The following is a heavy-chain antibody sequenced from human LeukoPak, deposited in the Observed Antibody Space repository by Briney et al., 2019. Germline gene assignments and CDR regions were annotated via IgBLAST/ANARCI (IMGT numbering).Heavy chain of an antibody. CDR2: INPNSGGT. Sequence: SVKVSCKASGYSFTTYYIHWVRQAPGQGLEWMGWINPNSGGTEYAEKFQGRVTMTRDTSISTAYMELSSLRSEDTAVYYCAATIVVVPAAFSADYWGQRTLVTASS. CDR1: GYSFTTYY. V-gene: IGHV1-2*02. CDR3: AATIVVVPAAFSADY. D-gene: IGHD2-2*01. J-gene: IGHJ4*02.